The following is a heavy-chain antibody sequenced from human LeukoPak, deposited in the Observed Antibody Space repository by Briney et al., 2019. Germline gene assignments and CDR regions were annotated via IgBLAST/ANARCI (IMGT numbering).Heavy chain of an antibody. CDR3: ARGLLGTAGWLDYYMDV. Sequence: ASVKVSCKASGYTFTSYAMNWVRQAPGQGLEWMGWINTNTGNPTYAQGFTGRFVFSLDTSVSTAYLQISSLKAEDTAVYYCARGLLGTAGWLDYYMDVWGKGTTVTVSS. J-gene: IGHJ6*03. CDR1: GYTFTSYA. V-gene: IGHV7-4-1*02. CDR2: INTNTGNP. D-gene: IGHD7-27*01.